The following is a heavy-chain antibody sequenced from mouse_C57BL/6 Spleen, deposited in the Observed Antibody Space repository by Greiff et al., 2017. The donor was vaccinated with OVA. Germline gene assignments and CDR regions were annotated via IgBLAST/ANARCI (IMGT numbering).Heavy chain of an antibody. CDR1: GYTFTSYW. D-gene: IGHD1-1*01. CDR2: IDPSDSYT. V-gene: IGHV1-50*01. J-gene: IGHJ3*01. CDR3: ARPYITTVVEGVFAY. Sequence: QFQLQQPGAELVKPGASVKLSCKASGYTFTSYWMQWVKQRPGQGLEWIGEIDPSDSYTNYNQKFKGKATLTVDTSSSTAYMQLSSLTSEDSAVYYCARPYITTVVEGVFAYWGQGTLVTVSA.